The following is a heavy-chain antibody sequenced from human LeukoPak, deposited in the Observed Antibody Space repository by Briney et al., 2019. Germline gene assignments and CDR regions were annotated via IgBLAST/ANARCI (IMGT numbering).Heavy chain of an antibody. CDR1: GYTFTSYD. J-gene: IGHJ3*02. Sequence: GASVKVSCKASGYTFTSYDINWVRQATGQGLEWMGWMNPNSGNTGYAQKFQGRVTITRNTSISTAYMELSSLRSEDTAVYYCARGNLGYYDSSGYYYDAFDIWGQGTMVTVSS. D-gene: IGHD3-22*01. CDR2: MNPNSGNT. V-gene: IGHV1-8*03. CDR3: ARGNLGYYDSSGYYYDAFDI.